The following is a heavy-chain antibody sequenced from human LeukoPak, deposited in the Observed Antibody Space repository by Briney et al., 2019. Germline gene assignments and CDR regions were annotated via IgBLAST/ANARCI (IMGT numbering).Heavy chain of an antibody. CDR1: GFTISSNY. CDR3: ATFGSGSYQRFDY. D-gene: IGHD3-10*01. Sequence: GGSLRLSCAASGFTISSNYLSWVRQAPGKGLVWVSALHSGGHTFYADSVKGRFTISRDNSKNTLYLQMDSLRAEDTAVHYCATFGSGSYQRFDYWGQGTLVTVSS. J-gene: IGHJ4*02. CDR2: LHSGGHT. V-gene: IGHV3-66*02.